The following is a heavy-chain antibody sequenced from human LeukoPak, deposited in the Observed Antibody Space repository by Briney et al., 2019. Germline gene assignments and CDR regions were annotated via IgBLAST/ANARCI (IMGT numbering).Heavy chain of an antibody. CDR3: ARDLTTMIRGAYFDY. Sequence: GGSLRLSCAASGFTFNTYWMHWVRQAPGKGLVWVSRINNDGSSTRYADSVKGRFTISRDNAKNSLYLQMNSVRVEDTAVYYCARDLTTMIRGAYFDYWGQGTLVTVSS. CDR2: INNDGSST. J-gene: IGHJ4*02. D-gene: IGHD3-10*01. V-gene: IGHV3-74*01. CDR1: GFTFNTYW.